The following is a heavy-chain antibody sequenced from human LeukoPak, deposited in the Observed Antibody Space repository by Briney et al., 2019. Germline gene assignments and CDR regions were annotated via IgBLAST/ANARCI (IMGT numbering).Heavy chain of an antibody. CDR1: GFTFSGFS. CDR2: IKQDGSER. J-gene: IGHJ4*02. V-gene: IGHV3-7*01. Sequence: GGSLRLSCAASGFTFSGFSMSWVRQSPTKGLEWVANIKQDGSERYYEDSVKGRFTISRDNAKNSLSLQMNNLRVEDTAVYYCARAGSHWHYVYWGQGTVVTVSS. D-gene: IGHD3-10*01. CDR3: ARAGSHWHYVY.